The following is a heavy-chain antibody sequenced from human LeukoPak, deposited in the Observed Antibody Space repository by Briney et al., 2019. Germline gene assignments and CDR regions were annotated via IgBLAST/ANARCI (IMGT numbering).Heavy chain of an antibody. J-gene: IGHJ4*02. D-gene: IGHD3-22*01. CDR2: IYYSGST. Sequence: SETLSLTCTVSGGSISSYYWSWIRQPSGKGLEWIGYIYYSGSTNYNPSLKSRVTISVDTSKNQFSLKLSSVTAADTAVYYCARVGRPYYYDSSGSDAFDYWGQGTLVTVSS. CDR1: GGSISSYY. CDR3: ARVGRPYYYDSSGSDAFDY. V-gene: IGHV4-59*01.